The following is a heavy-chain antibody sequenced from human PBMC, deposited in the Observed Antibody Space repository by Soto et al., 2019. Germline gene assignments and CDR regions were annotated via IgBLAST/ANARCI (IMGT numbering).Heavy chain of an antibody. J-gene: IGHJ4*02. V-gene: IGHV1-18*01. D-gene: IGHD2-15*01. Sequence: QVQLVQSGGEVKKPGASVKVSCKASGYTFNNYGISWVRQAPGQGLEWMGWISAYNGNTFYAQKFQGRVSMTTDTPTNTAHMEVRSLRSDDTAVYYCARVPGHINRVVVVAATTPHYFDYWGQGTLVTVSS. CDR1: GYTFNNYG. CDR2: ISAYNGNT. CDR3: ARVPGHINRVVVVAATTPHYFDY.